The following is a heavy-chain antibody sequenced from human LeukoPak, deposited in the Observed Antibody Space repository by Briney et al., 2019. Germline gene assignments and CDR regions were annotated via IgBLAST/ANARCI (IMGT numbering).Heavy chain of an antibody. Sequence: SETLSLTCTVSGGSISSSSYYWGWIRQPPGKGLEWIGSIYYSGSTYYNPSLKSRVTISVDTSKNQFSLKLSSVTAADTAVYYCASILLWFGESRDNWFDPWGQGTLVSVSS. J-gene: IGHJ5*02. CDR3: ASILLWFGESRDNWFDP. V-gene: IGHV4-39*01. D-gene: IGHD3-10*01. CDR2: IYYSGST. CDR1: GGSISSSSYY.